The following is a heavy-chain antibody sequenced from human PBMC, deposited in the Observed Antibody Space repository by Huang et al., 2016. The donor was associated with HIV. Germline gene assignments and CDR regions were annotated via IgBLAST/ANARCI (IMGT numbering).Heavy chain of an antibody. V-gene: IGHV5-51*03. Sequence: EVQLVQSGAEVKMPGESLKISCKCSGYSFTSYWIGWVRQMPGKGPEWMGIIEPGDSETRYSPSFQGKVSISADKSISTAYLQWSSLKASDTAMYYCARGGYYYGSGSYWDYWGQGTLVTVSS. CDR2: IEPGDSET. CDR3: ARGGYYYGSGSYWDY. CDR1: GYSFTSYW. D-gene: IGHD3-10*01. J-gene: IGHJ4*02.